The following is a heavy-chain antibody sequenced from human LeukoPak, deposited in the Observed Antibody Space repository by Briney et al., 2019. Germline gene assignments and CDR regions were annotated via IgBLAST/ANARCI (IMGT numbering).Heavy chain of an antibody. CDR3: ARAIAAPLEFDY. CDR1: GGSFSGYY. D-gene: IGHD6-25*01. V-gene: IGHV4-34*01. J-gene: IGHJ4*02. Sequence: SETLSLTCAVYGGSFSGYYWSWIRQPPGKGLEWIGEINHSGSTNYNPSLKSRVTISVDTSKNQISLKLSSVTAADTAVYYCARAIAAPLEFDYWGQGTLVTVSS. CDR2: INHSGST.